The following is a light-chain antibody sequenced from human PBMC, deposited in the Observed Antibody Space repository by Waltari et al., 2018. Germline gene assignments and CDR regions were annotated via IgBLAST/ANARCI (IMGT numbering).Light chain of an antibody. V-gene: IGKV1-39*01. CDR2: AAS. J-gene: IGKJ1*01. CDR3: QQSYTTPWT. Sequence: DIQMTQSPSSLSASVGDRVTITCRASQSIGDYLNWYQQRPGKAPKLLMYAASSWQSGVPSRFSGSRSGTDFILTISSLQPEDFATYSCQQSYTTPWTFGQGTKVEI. CDR1: QSIGDY.